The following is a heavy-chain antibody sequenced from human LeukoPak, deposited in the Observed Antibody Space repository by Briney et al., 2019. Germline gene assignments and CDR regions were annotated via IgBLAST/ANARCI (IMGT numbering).Heavy chain of an antibody. CDR3: TRGGDYDSSGYYP. CDR1: GFTFGGYA. V-gene: IGHV3-49*04. J-gene: IGHJ5*02. D-gene: IGHD3-22*01. Sequence: GGSLRLSCSASGFTFGGYAVTWVRQAPGKGLEWVGFSRSKAYGGTTEYAASVKGRFTVSRDDSKSIAYLQMNSLKTEDTAVYYCTRGGDYDSSGYYPWGQGTQVTVSS. CDR2: SRSKAYGGTT.